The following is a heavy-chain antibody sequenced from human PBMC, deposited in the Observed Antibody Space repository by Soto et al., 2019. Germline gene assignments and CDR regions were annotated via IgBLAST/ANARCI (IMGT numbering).Heavy chain of an antibody. CDR1: GSTFSNYG. CDR3: ATVDNYYGSVF. V-gene: IGHV3-33*01. Sequence: QVQLVESGGGVVQPGTSLRLSCAASGSTFSNYGMHWVRQAPGKGLEWVAVVWYDGTTKFYPDSVKGRFNISRDNSNNTLYLQMNSLRVEDTAVYYCATVDNYYGSVFWGQGTLVTVSS. J-gene: IGHJ4*02. CDR2: VWYDGTTK. D-gene: IGHD3-10*01.